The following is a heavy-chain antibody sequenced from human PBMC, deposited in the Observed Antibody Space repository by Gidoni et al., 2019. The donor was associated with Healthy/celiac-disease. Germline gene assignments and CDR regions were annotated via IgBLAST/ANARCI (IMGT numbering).Heavy chain of an antibody. J-gene: IGHJ6*02. CDR3: AREGPYGDYSDYYYYGMDV. CDR1: GFAFSSYE. D-gene: IGHD4-17*01. CDR2: ISSSGSTI. V-gene: IGHV3-48*03. Sequence: EVQLVESGGGLVQPGGSLRLSCAAYGFAFSSYEMNWVRQAPEKGLGWVSYISSSGSTIYYADSVKGRFTISRDNAKNSLYLQMNSLRAEDTAVYYCAREGPYGDYSDYYYYGMDVWGQGTTVTVSS.